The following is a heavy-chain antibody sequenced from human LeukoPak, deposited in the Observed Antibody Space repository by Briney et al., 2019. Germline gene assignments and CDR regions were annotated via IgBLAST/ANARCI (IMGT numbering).Heavy chain of an antibody. V-gene: IGHV3-9*01. CDR3: AKDGWFGELSGDLYSDY. D-gene: IGHD3-10*01. J-gene: IGHJ4*02. Sequence: GGSLRLSCAASGFTFGDYAMSWVRQAPGKGLEWVSGISWNSGSIGYADSVKGRFTISRDNAKNSLYLQMNSLRAEDTALYYCAKDGWFGELSGDLYSDYWGQGTLVTVSS. CDR1: GFTFGDYA. CDR2: ISWNSGSI.